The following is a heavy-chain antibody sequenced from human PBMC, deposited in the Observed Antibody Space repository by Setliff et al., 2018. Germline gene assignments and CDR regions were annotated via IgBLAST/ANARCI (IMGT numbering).Heavy chain of an antibody. Sequence: GASVKVSCKASGYTFTSYDINWVRQATGQGLEWMGWMNPNSGNKGYAQKFQGRVTMTRNTSISTAYMELSSLRSEDTAVYYCARGGGTIFGVAANWFDPWGQGTLVTVSS. CDR3: ARGGGTIFGVAANWFDP. J-gene: IGHJ5*02. CDR2: MNPNSGNK. D-gene: IGHD3-3*01. CDR1: GYTFTSYD. V-gene: IGHV1-8*02.